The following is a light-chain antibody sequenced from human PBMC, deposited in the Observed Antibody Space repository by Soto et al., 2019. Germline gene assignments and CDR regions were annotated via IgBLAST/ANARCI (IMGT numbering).Light chain of an antibody. CDR1: QSVSSSY. Sequence: EIVLTHSPGTLSLSPCERATLSSRASQSVSSSYLAWYQQKPGQAPRLLIYGASSRATGIPDRFSGSGSGTDFTLTISRLEPEDFAVYYCQLRSNWPPTFGPGTKVDIK. V-gene: IGKV3D-20*02. CDR3: QLRSNWPPT. CDR2: GAS. J-gene: IGKJ3*01.